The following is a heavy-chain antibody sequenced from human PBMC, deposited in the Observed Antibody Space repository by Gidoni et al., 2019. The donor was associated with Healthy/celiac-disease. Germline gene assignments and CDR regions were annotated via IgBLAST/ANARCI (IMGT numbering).Heavy chain of an antibody. CDR2: ISGSGGST. Sequence: EVQLLESGGGLVQPGGSLRLSGGASGITFSSEAMSWGRQDPGKGLEWVSAISGSGGSTYYADSVQGRFTISRDNSKNTLYLQMNSLRAEDTAVYYCAKSSYYDPLVTLTRYFQHWGQGTLVTVSS. V-gene: IGHV3-23*01. CDR3: AKSSYYDPLVTLTRYFQH. D-gene: IGHD3-22*01. J-gene: IGHJ1*01. CDR1: GITFSSEA.